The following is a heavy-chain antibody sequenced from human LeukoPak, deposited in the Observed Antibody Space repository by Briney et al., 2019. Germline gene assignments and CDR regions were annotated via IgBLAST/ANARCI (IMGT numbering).Heavy chain of an antibody. V-gene: IGHV3-49*04. Sequence: QSGGSLRLSCTTSGFTFGDYAISWVRQAPGKGLQWVGFIRSKTYGGTTLYAASLEGRFTISRDDSKSIAYLHMNSLKTEDTAIYYCTRADLIWSATSYYYFDYWGQGTLVTVSS. CDR1: GFTFGDYA. D-gene: IGHD2-15*01. J-gene: IGHJ4*02. CDR3: TRADLIWSATSYYYFDY. CDR2: IRSKTYGGTT.